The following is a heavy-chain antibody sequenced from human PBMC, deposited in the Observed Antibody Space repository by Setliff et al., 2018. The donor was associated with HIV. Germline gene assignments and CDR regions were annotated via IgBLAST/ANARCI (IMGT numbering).Heavy chain of an antibody. D-gene: IGHD1-26*01. CDR2: ISYNGIT. Sequence: SETLSLTCSVSGDSISSGAYYWSWIRQHPVKGLEWVGYISYNGITTYNPSLKSRVTISVDTSKNQFSLKLTSVTAADTAVYYCARHRPWEVDVFDIWGQGTMVTVSS. V-gene: IGHV4-61*08. CDR3: ARHRPWEVDVFDI. CDR1: GDSISSGAYY. J-gene: IGHJ3*02.